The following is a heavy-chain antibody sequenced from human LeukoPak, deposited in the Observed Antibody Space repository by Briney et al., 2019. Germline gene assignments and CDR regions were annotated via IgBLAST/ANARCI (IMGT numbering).Heavy chain of an antibody. J-gene: IGHJ4*02. CDR1: GFTFSSYA. CDR3: ARGGSAARPDFDY. D-gene: IGHD6-6*01. Sequence: RRGRSLRLSCAASGFTFSSYAMHWVRQAPGKGLEWVAVISYDGSNKYYADSVKGRFTISRDNSKNTLYLQMNSLRAEDTAVYYCARGGSAARPDFDYWGQGTLVTVSS. CDR2: ISYDGSNK. V-gene: IGHV3-30-3*01.